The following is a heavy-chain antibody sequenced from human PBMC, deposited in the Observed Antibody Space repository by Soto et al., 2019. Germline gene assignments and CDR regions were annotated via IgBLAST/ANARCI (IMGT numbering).Heavy chain of an antibody. CDR1: GFSLSNAGLG. D-gene: IGHD6-13*01. Sequence: QVTVKESGPVLVKPTETLTLTCTVSGFSLSNAGLGVSWIRQPPGKALEWLAHIFSNDEKSYSTSLKSRLNISKDTSKGQVVLTMTNMDHVDTATYYCASTHTTSWYWFDPWGQGTLVTVSS. V-gene: IGHV2-26*04. J-gene: IGHJ5*02. CDR3: ASTHTTSWYWFDP. CDR2: IFSNDEK.